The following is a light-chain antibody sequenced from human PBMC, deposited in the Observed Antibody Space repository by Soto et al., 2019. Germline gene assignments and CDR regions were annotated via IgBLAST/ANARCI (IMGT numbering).Light chain of an antibody. Sequence: DIVLTQSPATLSLSPGERAILSCRASQRISSFLAWYQQKPGQAPRLLIYDASNRATGIPSRFSGSGSGTDFTLTISRLEPEDFALYYCQQRSYWPWTFGQGTTVEIK. V-gene: IGKV3-11*01. CDR1: QRISSF. CDR2: DAS. J-gene: IGKJ1*01. CDR3: QQRSYWPWT.